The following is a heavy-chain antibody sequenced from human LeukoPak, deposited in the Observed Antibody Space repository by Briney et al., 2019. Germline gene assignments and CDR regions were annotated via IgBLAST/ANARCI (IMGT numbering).Heavy chain of an antibody. J-gene: IGHJ4*02. CDR3: ARRYSGSYRYMDV. Sequence: GESLKISCKGSGYSFTSYWNGWVRQMPGKGVEWMGIIYPGDSDTRYSPSFQGQVTISADKSNSTAYLQWSSLKASDTAMYYCARRYSGSYRYMDVWGQGTLVTVSS. CDR1: GYSFTSYW. CDR2: IYPGDSDT. D-gene: IGHD1-26*01. V-gene: IGHV5-51*01.